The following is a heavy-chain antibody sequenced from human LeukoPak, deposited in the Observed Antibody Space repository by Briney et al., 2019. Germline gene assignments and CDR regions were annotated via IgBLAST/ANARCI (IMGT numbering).Heavy chain of an antibody. CDR3: ARDRTIPDGSSGYYYYGMDV. CDR2: MYYSGTT. CDR1: GASISSYH. V-gene: IGHV4-59*01. Sequence: SETLSLTCTVSGASISSYHWSWIRQPPGKGLEWIGYMYYSGTTNYNPSLKSRVTISLDTSGNQFSLKLRSVTAADTAVYYCARDRTIPDGSSGYYYYGMDVWGQGTTVTVSS. J-gene: IGHJ6*02. D-gene: IGHD3-10*01.